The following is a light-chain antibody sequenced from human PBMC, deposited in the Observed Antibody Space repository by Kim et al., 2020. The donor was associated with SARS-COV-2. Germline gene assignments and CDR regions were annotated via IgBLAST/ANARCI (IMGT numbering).Light chain of an antibody. CDR3: SSFTTRSTLV. V-gene: IGLV2-14*03. Sequence: GHSDSISCTEPSTNICSYTYVSWHQQPPGNAPQLMIDDVNKRPSGISSRFSGSKSGSTASLTISGLQAEDEADYYCSSFTTRSTLVFGGGTKVTVL. J-gene: IGLJ3*02. CDR2: DVN. CDR1: STNICSYTY.